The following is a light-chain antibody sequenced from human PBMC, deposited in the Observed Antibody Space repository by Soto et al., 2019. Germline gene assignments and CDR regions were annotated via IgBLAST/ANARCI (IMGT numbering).Light chain of an antibody. Sequence: IGVSQSPATLSMSQGERATLSCRASQSLNRDLAWYQQKPGQSPRLLIFGASIRATGIPARFSGSGSGTEFTLTIGSLQSEDCALYYCQQYNNWPGTFGQGTKVDIK. CDR3: QQYNNWPGT. CDR1: QSLNRD. CDR2: GAS. V-gene: IGKV3-15*01. J-gene: IGKJ1*01.